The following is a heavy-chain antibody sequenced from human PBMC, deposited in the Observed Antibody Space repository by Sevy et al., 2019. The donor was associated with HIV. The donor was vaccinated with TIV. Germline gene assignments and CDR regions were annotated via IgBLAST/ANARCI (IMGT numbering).Heavy chain of an antibody. CDR3: ATAREYYEDNYGYFDH. V-gene: IGHV1-24*01. J-gene: IGHJ4*02. CDR2: FDPEDSET. Sequence: ASVKVSCKVSGHTLTEISMHWVRQTPGRGLEWMGRFDPEDSETIYAQKFQGRITMTEDTSTTTAYLELSSLRSEDTAVYYCATAREYYEDNYGYFDHWGPGTLVTVSS. D-gene: IGHD3-3*01. CDR1: GHTLTEIS.